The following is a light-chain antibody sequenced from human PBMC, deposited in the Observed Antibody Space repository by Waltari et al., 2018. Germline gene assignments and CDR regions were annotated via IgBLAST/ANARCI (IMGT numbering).Light chain of an antibody. J-gene: IGKJ1*01. CDR3: QQYNTYSRT. CDR1: QSIRSW. V-gene: IGKV1-5*03. Sequence: DIQMTQSPSTLSASIGDRVTITCRSSQSIRSWLAWYQQQPGKAPNLLIYKAVSLRSGVPSRFSGSGSGTEFTLTISSLQPDDFATYYCQQYNTYSRTFGQGTKVEI. CDR2: KAV.